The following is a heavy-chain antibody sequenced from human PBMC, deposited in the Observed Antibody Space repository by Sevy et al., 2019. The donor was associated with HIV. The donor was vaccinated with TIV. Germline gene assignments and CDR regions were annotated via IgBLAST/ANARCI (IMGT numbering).Heavy chain of an antibody. J-gene: IGHJ4*02. CDR3: ARDKLPPVMITMVRGALSYYFDY. D-gene: IGHD3-10*01. V-gene: IGHV3-33*01. Sequence: GGSLRLSCTASGFIFSTYGIHWVRQAPGKGLEWVAVIWYDGSYKNFANPVKGRFTISRDNSKKTVYLQMKVLRAEDTAVYYCARDKLPPVMITMVRGALSYYFDYWGQGTLVTVSS. CDR2: IWYDGSYK. CDR1: GFIFSTYG.